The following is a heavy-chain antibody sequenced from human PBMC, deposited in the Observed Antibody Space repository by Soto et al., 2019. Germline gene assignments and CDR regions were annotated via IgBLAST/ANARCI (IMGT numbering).Heavy chain of an antibody. D-gene: IGHD3-10*01. J-gene: IGHJ4*02. V-gene: IGHV3-30-3*01. CDR1: GFTFSSYA. CDR3: ARAGRHYGSGSACDY. CDR2: ISYDGSNK. Sequence: PGGSLRLSCAASGFTFSSYAMHWVRQAPGKGLEWVAVISYDGSNKYYADSVKGRFTISRDNSKNTLYLQMNSLRAEDTAVYYCARAGRHYGSGSACDYWGQGTLVTVSS.